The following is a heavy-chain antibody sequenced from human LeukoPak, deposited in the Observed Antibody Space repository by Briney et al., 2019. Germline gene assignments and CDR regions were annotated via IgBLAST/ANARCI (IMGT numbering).Heavy chain of an antibody. CDR2: ISSSGSTI. J-gene: IGHJ5*02. CDR1: GFTFSDYY. V-gene: IGHV3-11*01. CDR3: AKGPLPYDP. Sequence: GGSLRLSCAASGFTFSDYYMSWIRQAPGKGLEWVSYISSSGSTIYYADSVKGRFTISRDNSRNMLYVQMNSLRAEDTAVYYCAKGPLPYDPWGQGTLVTVSS.